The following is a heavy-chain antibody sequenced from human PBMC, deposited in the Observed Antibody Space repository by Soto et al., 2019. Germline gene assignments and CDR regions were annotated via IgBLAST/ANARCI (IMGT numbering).Heavy chain of an antibody. CDR3: AKDKDYYGSGRLYYGMDV. CDR1: GFTFISYG. V-gene: IGHV3-30*18. CDR2: ISYDGSNK. J-gene: IGHJ6*02. D-gene: IGHD3-10*01. Sequence: PGGSLRLSCAASGFTFISYGMHWVRQAPGKGLEWVAVISYDGSNKYYADSVKGRFTISRDNSKNTLYLQMNSLRAEDTAVYYCAKDKDYYGSGRLYYGMDVWGQGTTVTVSS.